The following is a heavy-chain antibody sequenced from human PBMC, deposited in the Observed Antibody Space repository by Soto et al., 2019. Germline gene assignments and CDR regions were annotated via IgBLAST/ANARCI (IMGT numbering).Heavy chain of an antibody. CDR1: GGTFSSYA. J-gene: IGHJ3*02. V-gene: IGHV1-69*05. Sequence: QVQLVQSGAEVKKPGSSAKVSCKASGGTFSSYAISWVRQAPGPGLEWMGGIIPIFGTANNAQKFQRRITSTSDDATSTAAMGMSSLTSEDTAVYYCAGGKEFYGDQTGHDYDAFDIWGQGTMVTVAS. CDR3: AGGKEFYGDQTGHDYDAFDI. CDR2: IIPIFGTA. D-gene: IGHD4-17*01.